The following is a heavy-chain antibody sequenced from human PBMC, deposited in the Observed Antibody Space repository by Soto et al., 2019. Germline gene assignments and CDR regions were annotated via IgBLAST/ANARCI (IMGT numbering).Heavy chain of an antibody. CDR3: ARSHYYYDSSGYYNWFDP. CDR2: ISAYNGNT. V-gene: IGHV1-18*01. D-gene: IGHD3-22*01. CDR1: GYTFTSYG. J-gene: IGHJ5*02. Sequence: SVNVSCKASGYTFTSYGISWVRQAPGQGLEWMGWISAYNGNTNYAQKLQGRVTMTTDTSTSTAYMELRSLRSDDTAVYYCARSHYYYDSSGYYNWFDPWGQGTLVTVSS.